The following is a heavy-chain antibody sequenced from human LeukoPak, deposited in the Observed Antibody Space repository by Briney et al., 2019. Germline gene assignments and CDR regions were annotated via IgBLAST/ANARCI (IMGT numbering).Heavy chain of an antibody. CDR2: VLPVLGSP. D-gene: IGHD3-10*01. CDR3: ARARLPNTSGSWIAS. CDR1: GDTFSSHT. J-gene: IGHJ4*02. Sequence: GASVNVSCKASGDTFSSHTIAWVRQAPGQGLEWMGGVLPVLGSPDYAHKFQGRVSITADESTNTAYMELNSLTVEDSAIYYCARARLPNTSGSWIASWGQGTLVTVSS. V-gene: IGHV1-69*10.